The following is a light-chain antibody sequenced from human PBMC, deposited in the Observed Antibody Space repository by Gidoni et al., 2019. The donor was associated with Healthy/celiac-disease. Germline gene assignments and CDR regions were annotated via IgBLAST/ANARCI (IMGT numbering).Light chain of an antibody. CDR3: QQYGSSPLT. V-gene: IGKV3-20*01. J-gene: IGKJ4*01. CDR1: QSVSSSY. Sequence: DIVLTHSPVTLSLSPGERATLSCRASQSVSSSYLSWYQQKPGQAPRLLIYGASSRATGIPDRFSGSGSGTDFTLTISRLEPEDFAVYYWQQYGSSPLTFGGGTKVEIK. CDR2: GAS.